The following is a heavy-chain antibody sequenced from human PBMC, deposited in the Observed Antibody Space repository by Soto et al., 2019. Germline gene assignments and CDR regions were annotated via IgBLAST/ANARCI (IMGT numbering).Heavy chain of an antibody. CDR2: IYYSGST. CDR3: ARVNGGIDSYGDYLGWYFDL. D-gene: IGHD4-17*01. CDR1: GGSISSGGYY. Sequence: QVQLQESGPGLVKPSQTLSLTCTVSGGSISSGGYYWSWIRQHPGKGLEWIGYIYYSGSTYYNPSLKSRVTISVDTSKNQFSLKLSSVTAADTPVYYCARVNGGIDSYGDYLGWYFDLWGRGTLVTVSS. V-gene: IGHV4-31*03. J-gene: IGHJ2*01.